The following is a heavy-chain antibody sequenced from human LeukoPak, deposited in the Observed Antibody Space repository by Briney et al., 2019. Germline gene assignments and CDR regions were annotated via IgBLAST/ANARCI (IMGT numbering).Heavy chain of an antibody. V-gene: IGHV4-59*08. Sequence: SETLSLTCTVSGGSISSYYWSWIRQPPGKGLEWIGYIYYSGSTNYNPSLKSRVTISVDTSKNQFSLKLSSVTAADTAVYYCARHRPYSSTYDYWGQGTLVTVSS. CDR2: IYYSGST. CDR3: ARHRPYSSTYDY. J-gene: IGHJ4*02. D-gene: IGHD6-13*01. CDR1: GGSISSYY.